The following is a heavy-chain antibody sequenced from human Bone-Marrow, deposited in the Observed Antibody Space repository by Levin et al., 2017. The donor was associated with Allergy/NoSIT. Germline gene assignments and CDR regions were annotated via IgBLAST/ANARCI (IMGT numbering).Heavy chain of an antibody. D-gene: IGHD4-23*01. J-gene: IGHJ4*02. CDR1: GFTFTTEG. CDR3: ARGDRWQDY. CDR2: ISNTGAYT. Sequence: GGSLRLSCAVSGFTFTTEGMTWVRQTPGKGLEWVSGISNTGAYTYYAESVKGRFTISRDNSRNTVYLQMNSLRVEDTAVYYCARGDRWQDYWGQGTLVTVSS. V-gene: IGHV3-23*01.